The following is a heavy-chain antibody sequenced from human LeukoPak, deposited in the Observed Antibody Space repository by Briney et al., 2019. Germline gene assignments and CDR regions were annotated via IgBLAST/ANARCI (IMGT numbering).Heavy chain of an antibody. CDR1: GYTFTGYY. CDR3: ARVSEGYGDYGGDYFDY. V-gene: IGHV1-2*02. J-gene: IGHJ4*02. D-gene: IGHD4-17*01. CDR2: INPNSGGT. Sequence: ASVKVSCKASGYTFTGYYMYWVRQAPGQGLEWMGWINPNSGGTNYAQKFQGRVTMTRVTSINTAYMELSRLRSDDTAVYCCARVSEGYGDYGGDYFDYWGQGTLVTVSS.